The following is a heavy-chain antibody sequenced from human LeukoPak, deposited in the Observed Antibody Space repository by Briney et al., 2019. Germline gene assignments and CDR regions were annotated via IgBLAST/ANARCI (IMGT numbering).Heavy chain of an antibody. J-gene: IGHJ3*02. V-gene: IGHV1-2*02. CDR2: INPKSGGT. CDR3: ARDVGAQGAFDI. CDR1: GYTFSGNY. D-gene: IGHD1-26*01. Sequence: ASVKVSCKASGYTFSGNYMHWVRQAPGQGLEWMGWINPKSGGTNYALNFQGRVTMTRDTSTRTAYIELNRLTSDDTALYYCARDVGAQGAFDIWGQGTMVTVSS.